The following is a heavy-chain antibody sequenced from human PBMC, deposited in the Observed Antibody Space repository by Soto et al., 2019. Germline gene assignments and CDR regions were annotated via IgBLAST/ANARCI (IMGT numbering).Heavy chain of an antibody. Sequence: GGSLRLSCAASGFTVISSYMSWVRQAPGKGLEWVSVIYSGGSTYYANSVKGRFTISRDSSKNTLYLEMNSLRAEDTAVYYCARGRGPTIGWGYFEYWGQGA. CDR3: ARGRGPTIGWGYFEY. J-gene: IGHJ4*02. V-gene: IGHV3-53*01. CDR2: IYSGGST. D-gene: IGHD1-26*01. CDR1: GFTVISSY.